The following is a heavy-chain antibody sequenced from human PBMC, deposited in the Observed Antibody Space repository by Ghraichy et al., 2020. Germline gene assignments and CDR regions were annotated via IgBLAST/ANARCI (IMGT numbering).Heavy chain of an antibody. Sequence: SETLSLTCTVSGGSVSSGSYYWSWIRQPPGKGLEWIGYIYYSGSTNYNPSLKSRVTISVDTSKNQFSLKLSSMTAADTALYYCARLYSPYQGGGFDIWGQGTMVAVSS. CDR2: IYYSGST. CDR3: ARLYSPYQGGGFDI. D-gene: IGHD3-16*02. CDR1: GGSVSSGSYY. V-gene: IGHV4-61*01. J-gene: IGHJ3*02.